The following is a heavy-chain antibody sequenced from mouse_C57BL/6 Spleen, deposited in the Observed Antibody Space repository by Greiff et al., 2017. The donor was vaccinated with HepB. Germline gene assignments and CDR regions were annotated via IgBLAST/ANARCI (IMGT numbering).Heavy chain of an antibody. J-gene: IGHJ1*03. CDR3: ARSGVYWYFEV. Sequence: QVQLQQPGAELVRPGTSVKLSCKASGYTFTSSWMHWVKQRPGQGLEWIGVIDPSDSYTNYNQKFKGKATLTVDTSSSTAYMQLSSLTSEDSAVYYGARSGVYWYFEVWGTGTTVTVSS. V-gene: IGHV1-59*01. D-gene: IGHD3-1*01. CDR2: IDPSDSYT. CDR1: GYTFTSSW.